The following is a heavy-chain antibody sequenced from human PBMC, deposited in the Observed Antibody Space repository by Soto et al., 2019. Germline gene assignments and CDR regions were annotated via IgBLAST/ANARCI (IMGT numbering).Heavy chain of an antibody. D-gene: IGHD6-13*01. CDR3: ASRLAAAELV. V-gene: IGHV1-18*01. Sequence: QVQLVQSGAEVKKPGASVKVSCKASGYTFTNYGISWVRQAPGQGLEWMGWINPYNGNTNYAPKLQGRVTMTTDTATSTAYMELRSLRSDDTAVYYCASRLAAAELVWGQGNLVTVSS. J-gene: IGHJ4*02. CDR2: INPYNGNT. CDR1: GYTFTNYG.